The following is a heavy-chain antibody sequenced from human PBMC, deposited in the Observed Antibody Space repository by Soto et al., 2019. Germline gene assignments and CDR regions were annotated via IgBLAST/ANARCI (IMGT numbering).Heavy chain of an antibody. CDR3: ARHHHTPVTQDDAFDI. CDR2: IYYSANT. J-gene: IGHJ3*02. D-gene: IGHD4-17*01. V-gene: IGHV4-59*08. Sequence: QVQLQESGPGLVEPSETLSLTCTVSRGSISTYYWSWIRQPPGKGLEWIGYIYYSANTEYNPSLRSRVTRSADPSKSQCSLRLSSMTAADTAVYYWARHHHTPVTQDDAFDIWGPGTMVTVSS. CDR1: RGSISTYY.